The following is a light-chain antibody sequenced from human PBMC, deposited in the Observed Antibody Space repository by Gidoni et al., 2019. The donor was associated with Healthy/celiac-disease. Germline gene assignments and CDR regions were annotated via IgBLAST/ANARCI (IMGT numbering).Light chain of an antibody. CDR2: EVS. CDR1: SSDVGSYNL. V-gene: IGLV2-23*02. Sequence: QSDLTQPASVSGSPGQSSTISCTGTSSDVGSYNLVSWYQQHPGKAPKLMIYEVSKRPSGVSNRFSGSKSGNTASLTISGLQAEDEADYYCCSYAGSSTPLVFGGGTKLTVL. J-gene: IGLJ3*02. CDR3: CSYAGSSTPLV.